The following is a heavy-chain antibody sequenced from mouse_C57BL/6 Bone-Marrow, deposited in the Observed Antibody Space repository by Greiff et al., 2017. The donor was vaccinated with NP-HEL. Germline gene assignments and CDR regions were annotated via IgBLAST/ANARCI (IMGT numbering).Heavy chain of an antibody. CDR3: ARGGLFAY. V-gene: IGHV5-4*01. CDR2: ISDGGSYT. J-gene: IGHJ3*01. Sequence: EVQLVESGGGLVKPGGSLKLSCAASGFTFSSYAMSWVRQTPEKRLEWVATISDGGSYTYYPDNVKGRFTISRDNAKNNLYLQMSHLKSEDTARYYCARGGLFAYGGQGTLVTVSA. CDR1: GFTFSSYA.